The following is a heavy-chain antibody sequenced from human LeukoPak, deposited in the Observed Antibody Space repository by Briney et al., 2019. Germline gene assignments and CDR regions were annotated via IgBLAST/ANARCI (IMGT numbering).Heavy chain of an antibody. Sequence: HTGGSLRLSCAASGFTFSSYSMNWVRQAPGKGLEWVSYISSSSSTIYYAGSVKGRFTISRDNAKNSLYLQMNSLRAEDTAVYYCANSLGDAFDIWGQGTTVTVSS. D-gene: IGHD2-21*01. CDR3: ANSLGDAFDI. CDR2: ISSSSSTI. CDR1: GFTFSSYS. J-gene: IGHJ3*02. V-gene: IGHV3-48*04.